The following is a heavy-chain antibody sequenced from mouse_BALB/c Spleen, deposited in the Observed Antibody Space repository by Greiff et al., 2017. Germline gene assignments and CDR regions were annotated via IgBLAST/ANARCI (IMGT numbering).Heavy chain of an antibody. CDR3: ARDYYGPPGY. V-gene: IGHV1-87*01. Sequence: VQLQQSGAELARPGASVKLSCKASGYTFTSYWMQWVKQRPGQGLEWIGAIYPGDGDTRYTQKFKGKATLTADKSSSTAYMQLSSLASEDSAVYYCARDYYGPPGYWGQGTTLTVSS. J-gene: IGHJ2*01. CDR2: IYPGDGDT. D-gene: IGHD1-2*01. CDR1: GYTFTSYW.